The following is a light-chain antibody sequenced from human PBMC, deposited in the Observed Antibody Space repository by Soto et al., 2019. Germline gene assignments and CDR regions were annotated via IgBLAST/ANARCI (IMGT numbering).Light chain of an antibody. Sequence: DIVITQSPPTLSVSPGEGATLSCRASQSVSSSYLAWYQQKPGQAPRLLIYGASSRATGIPDRFSGSGSGTDFTLTISRLEPEDFAVYYCQQYGSSLITFGQGARLEI. CDR3: QQYGSSLIT. CDR2: GAS. V-gene: IGKV3-20*01. CDR1: QSVSSSY. J-gene: IGKJ5*01.